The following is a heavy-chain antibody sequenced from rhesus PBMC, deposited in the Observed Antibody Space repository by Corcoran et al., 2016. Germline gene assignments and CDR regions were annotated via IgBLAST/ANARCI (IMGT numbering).Heavy chain of an antibody. D-gene: IGHD2-21*01. CDR2: ISWSGGST. J-gene: IGHJ4*01. Sequence: EVQLVESGGGVVQPGGSLRLSCAASGFTFDDYAMHWVRQAPGKGLEWVSGISWSGGSTYYADSVNGQFTISRDNAKNSLYLQMGSLRAEDTALYYCARSLLVVVATPFDYWGQGVLVTVSS. CDR1: GFTFDDYA. V-gene: IGHV3-201*01. CDR3: ARSLLVVVATPFDY.